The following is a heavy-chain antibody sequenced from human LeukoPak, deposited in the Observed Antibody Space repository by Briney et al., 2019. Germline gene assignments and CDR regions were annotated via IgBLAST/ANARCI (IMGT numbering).Heavy chain of an antibody. J-gene: IGHJ4*02. Sequence: SGTLSLTCGVSGGSITITNYWTWVRQPPGKGLEWIGEINHSGSTNYNPSLKSRVTISVDTSKNQFSLKLSSVTAADTAVYYCARGRSSGWTSPFDYWGQGTLVTVSS. CDR1: GGSITITNY. CDR3: ARGRSSGWTSPFDY. D-gene: IGHD6-19*01. CDR2: INHSGST. V-gene: IGHV4-4*02.